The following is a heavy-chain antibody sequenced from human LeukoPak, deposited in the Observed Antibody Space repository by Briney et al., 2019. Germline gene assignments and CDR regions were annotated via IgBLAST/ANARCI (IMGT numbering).Heavy chain of an antibody. CDR2: IYVGGSA. Sequence: GGSLRLSCAASGFTVSNNYISWVRQTPGKGLEWVSVIYVGGSAYYADSVKGRFTIPGDSSKNTLYLQMNSLRAEDTAVYYCARLKIDGTHFDYWGQGTLVTVSS. CDR3: ARLKIDGTHFDY. CDR1: GFTVSNNY. J-gene: IGHJ4*02. V-gene: IGHV3-53*01. D-gene: IGHD3-9*01.